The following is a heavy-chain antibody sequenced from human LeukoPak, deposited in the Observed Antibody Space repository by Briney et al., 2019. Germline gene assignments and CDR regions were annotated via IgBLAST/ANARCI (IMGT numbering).Heavy chain of an antibody. D-gene: IGHD6-19*01. Sequence: SETLSLTCAVSGGSISSSNWWSWVRQPPGKGLEWIGEIYHSGSTNYNPSLKSRVTISVDKSKNQFSLKLSSVTAADTAVYYCARGGAVAGFDYFDYWGQGTLVIVSS. J-gene: IGHJ4*02. CDR3: ARGGAVAGFDYFDY. V-gene: IGHV4-4*02. CDR2: IYHSGST. CDR1: GGSISSSNW.